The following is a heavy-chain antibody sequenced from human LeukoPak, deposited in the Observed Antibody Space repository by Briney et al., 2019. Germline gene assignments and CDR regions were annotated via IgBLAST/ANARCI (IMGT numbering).Heavy chain of an antibody. CDR1: GGSLRGYS. Sequence: SETPSLTRAVYGGSLRGYSWGWIPQTPGRGREWVGEINHSGSTNYNPSLKGRVTISVDTSKNQFSLKLNSVTAADTAVYYCATCGGGIAAAGSLDYWGQGTLVTVSS. CDR3: ATCGGGIAAAGSLDY. J-gene: IGHJ4*02. V-gene: IGHV4-34*01. CDR2: INHSGST. D-gene: IGHD6-13*01.